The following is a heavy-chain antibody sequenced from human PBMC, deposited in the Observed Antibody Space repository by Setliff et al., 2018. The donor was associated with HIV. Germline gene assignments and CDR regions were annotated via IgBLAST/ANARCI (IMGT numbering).Heavy chain of an antibody. D-gene: IGHD3-3*01. CDR3: ARSQPDTIFGVVVFDS. CDR2: INHSANT. V-gene: IGHV4-34*01. J-gene: IGHJ4*02. CDR1: GGSFSGNY. Sequence: SETLSLTCAVYGGSFSGNYWNWIRQPPGKGLEWIGEINHSANTNYSPSLKSRVTISVDTSKNQLSLKLTSMTAADTAVYYCARSQPDTIFGVVVFDSWGQGTLVTVSS.